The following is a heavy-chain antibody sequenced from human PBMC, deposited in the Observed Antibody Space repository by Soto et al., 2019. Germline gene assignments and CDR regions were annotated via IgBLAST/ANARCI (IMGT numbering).Heavy chain of an antibody. CDR3: ARDLRPTTVWLPSLYHGFDP. D-gene: IGHD5-18*01. J-gene: IGHJ5*02. CDR1: GFTFSSYS. CDR2: ISSSSSYI. Sequence: EVQLVESGGGLVKPGESLRLSCAASGFTFSSYSMNWVRQAPGKGLEWVASISSSSSYIYYADSVKGRFTISRDNAKNSLYLKMSSISAEDTAVYYSARDLRPTTVWLPSLYHGFDPWGQGTLVNVSS. V-gene: IGHV3-21*01.